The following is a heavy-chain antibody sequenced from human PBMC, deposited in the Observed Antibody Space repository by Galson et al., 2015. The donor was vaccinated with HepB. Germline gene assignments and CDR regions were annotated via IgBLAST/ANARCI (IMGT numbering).Heavy chain of an antibody. CDR2: ISYDGSNK. Sequence: SLRLSCAASGFTFSSYAMHWVRQAPGKGLEWVAVISYDGSNKYYADSVKGRFTISRDNSKNTLYLQMNSLRAEDTAVYYCARDKEWLLPHYYYYYGMDVWGQGTTVTVSS. J-gene: IGHJ6*02. CDR3: ARDKEWLLPHYYYYYGMDV. CDR1: GFTFSSYA. D-gene: IGHD3-3*01. V-gene: IGHV3-30-3*01.